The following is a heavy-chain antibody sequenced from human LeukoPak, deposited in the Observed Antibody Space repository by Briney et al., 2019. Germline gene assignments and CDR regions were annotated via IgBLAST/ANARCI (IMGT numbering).Heavy chain of an antibody. CDR3: AKDVGRLLLRDYFDY. CDR2: ISYDGSNK. D-gene: IGHD3-22*01. J-gene: IGHJ4*02. V-gene: IGHV3-30*18. CDR1: GFTVSSNE. Sequence: GGSLRLSCAASGFTVSSNEMSWVRQAPGKGLEWVAVISYDGSNKYYADSVKGRFTISRDNSKNTLYLQMNSLRAEDTAVYYCAKDVGRLLLRDYFDYWGQGTLVTVSS.